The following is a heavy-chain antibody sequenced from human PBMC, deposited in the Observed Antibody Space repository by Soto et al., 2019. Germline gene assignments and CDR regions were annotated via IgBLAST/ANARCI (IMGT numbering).Heavy chain of an antibody. J-gene: IGHJ6*03. CDR3: ARRSANCSGGRCYLSGYMDV. D-gene: IGHD2-15*01. V-gene: IGHV1-18*01. Sequence: ASVKVSCKASGYTFTSYGISWVRQAPGQGLEWMGWISAYNGNTNYAQKLQGRVTMTTDTSTSTAYMELRSLRSDDTAVYYCARRSANCSGGRCYLSGYMDVWGKGTTVTVSS. CDR2: ISAYNGNT. CDR1: GYTFTSYG.